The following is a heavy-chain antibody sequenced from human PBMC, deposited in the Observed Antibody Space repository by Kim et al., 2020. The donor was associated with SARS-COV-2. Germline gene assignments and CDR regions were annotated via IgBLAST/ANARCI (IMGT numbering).Heavy chain of an antibody. V-gene: IGHV3-23*01. Sequence: GGSLRLSCAASGFTFSSYAMSWVRQAPGKGLEWVSAISGSGGSTYYADSVKGRFTISRDNSKNTLYLQMNSLRAEDTAVYYCAKDSQKVTLWVNDAFDIWGQGTMVTVSS. D-gene: IGHD2-21*01. CDR2: ISGSGGST. J-gene: IGHJ3*02. CDR1: GFTFSSYA. CDR3: AKDSQKVTLWVNDAFDI.